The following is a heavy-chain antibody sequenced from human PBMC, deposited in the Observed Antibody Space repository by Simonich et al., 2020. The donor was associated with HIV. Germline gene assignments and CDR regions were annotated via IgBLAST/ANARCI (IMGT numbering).Heavy chain of an antibody. CDR2: ISWKSGSI. Sequence: EVQLVEYGGGLVQPGRSLRLSCAASGFTFDDYAMHWVRQAPGKGLEWGSGISWKSGSIGYADSVKGRFTISRDNAKNSLYLQMNSLRAEDTALYYCAKGSGYSYGGPIDYWGQGTLVTVSS. V-gene: IGHV3-9*01. CDR1: GFTFDDYA. D-gene: IGHD5-18*01. CDR3: AKGSGYSYGGPIDY. J-gene: IGHJ4*02.